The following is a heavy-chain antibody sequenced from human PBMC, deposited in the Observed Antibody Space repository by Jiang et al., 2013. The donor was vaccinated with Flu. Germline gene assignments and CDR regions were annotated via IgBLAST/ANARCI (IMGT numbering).Heavy chain of an antibody. V-gene: IGHV4-59*01. CDR1: GGSISRYY. Sequence: GPGLVKPSETLSLTCTVSGGSISRYYWSWIRQPPGKGLEWIGNIYYSGSTDYNPSLKSRVTISVDTSKNQFSLKLSSVTAADTALYYCARDRGITGPGPFDPWGQGTLVTVSS. CDR3: ARDRGITGPGPFDP. J-gene: IGHJ5*02. D-gene: IGHD1-20*01. CDR2: IYYSGST.